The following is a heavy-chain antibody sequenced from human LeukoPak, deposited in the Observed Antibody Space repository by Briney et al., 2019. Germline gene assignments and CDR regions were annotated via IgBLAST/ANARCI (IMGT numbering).Heavy chain of an antibody. D-gene: IGHD6-13*01. Sequence: GGSLRLSCAASGFTFSTYSMNWVRQAPGKGLEWVSYISSSSSHIYYADSVKGRFTISRDNAKNSLYLQMNSLRAEDTALYYCAKDTYSDYGMDVWGQGTTVTVSS. J-gene: IGHJ6*02. CDR1: GFTFSTYS. CDR3: AKDTYSDYGMDV. CDR2: ISSSSSHI. V-gene: IGHV3-21*05.